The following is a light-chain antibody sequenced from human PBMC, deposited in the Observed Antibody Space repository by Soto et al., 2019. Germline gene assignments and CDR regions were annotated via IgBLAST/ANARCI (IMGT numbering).Light chain of an antibody. CDR1: QNIYGW. CDR3: KQYNSYPWT. Sequence: DIQMTQSPSTLSASVGDRVTITCRATQNIYGWLAWYKQKSGKAPKLLIYDASSLESGVPSRFSGSGFGTEFTVTLSSLQTDDFASYCWKQYNSYPWTCGQALNMEVK. V-gene: IGKV1-5*01. J-gene: IGKJ1*01. CDR2: DAS.